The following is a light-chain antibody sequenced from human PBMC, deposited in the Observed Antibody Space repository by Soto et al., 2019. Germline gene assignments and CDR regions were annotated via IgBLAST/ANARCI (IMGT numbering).Light chain of an antibody. CDR2: AAS. CDR3: QQLNSYPRT. V-gene: IGKV1-9*01. CDR1: RGIGSY. J-gene: IGKJ2*01. Sequence: DIQLTQSPSFWSAPLGDRVTTPCRPSRGIGSYLACYQKKPGKAPKLLIYAASTLQSGVPSRFSGSGSGTEFTLTISSLQPEDFATYYCQQLNSYPRTFGQGTKLEIK.